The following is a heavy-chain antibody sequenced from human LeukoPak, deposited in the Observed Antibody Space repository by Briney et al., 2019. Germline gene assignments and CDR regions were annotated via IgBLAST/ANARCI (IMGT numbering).Heavy chain of an antibody. V-gene: IGHV4-39*01. CDR3: ASSLRSDDY. CDR1: GGSISSSSYY. D-gene: IGHD4-17*01. CDR2: IYYSGTT. Sequence: SETLSLTCTVSGGSISSSSYYWGWIRQPSGKGLEWIGSIYYSGTTYYNPSLKSRVTISVDTSKNQFSLKLSSVTAADTAVYYCASSLRSDDYWGQGTLVTVSS. J-gene: IGHJ4*02.